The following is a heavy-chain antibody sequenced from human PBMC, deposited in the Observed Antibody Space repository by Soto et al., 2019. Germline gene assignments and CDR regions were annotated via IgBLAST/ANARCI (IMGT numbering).Heavy chain of an antibody. D-gene: IGHD6-13*01. CDR1: GYTFTSYG. CDR3: ATIAAAGNWFDL. V-gene: IGHV1-18*01. CDR2: ISAYNGNT. J-gene: IGHJ5*02. Sequence: ASVKVSCKASGYTFTSYGISWVRQAPGQGLEWMGWISAYNGNTNYAQKLQGRVTMTTDTSTSTAYMELRSLRSDDTAVYYCATIAAAGNWFDLWGQGTLVTVSS.